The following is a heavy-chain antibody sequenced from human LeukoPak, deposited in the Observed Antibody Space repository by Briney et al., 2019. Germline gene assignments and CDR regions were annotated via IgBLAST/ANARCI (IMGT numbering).Heavy chain of an antibody. CDR3: TGLYGGSYAY. CDR2: ISDSGGST. J-gene: IGHJ4*02. V-gene: IGHV3-23*01. CDR1: GFTFDDYA. D-gene: IGHD1-26*01. Sequence: PGGSLRLSCAASGFTFDDYAMAWVRQAPGKGLDWVSTISDSGGSTFYADSVKGRFTISRDNSRNIVFLQINSLRAEDTAMYYCTGLYGGSYAYWGQGTLVTVSS.